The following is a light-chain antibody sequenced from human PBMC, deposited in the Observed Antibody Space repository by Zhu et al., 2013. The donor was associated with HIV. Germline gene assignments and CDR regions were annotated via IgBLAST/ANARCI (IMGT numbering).Light chain of an antibody. J-gene: IGKJ5*01. V-gene: IGKV3D-20*02. CDR1: QSVSSSY. Sequence: EIVLTQSPGALSLSPGERVTLSCRASQSVSSSYLAWYQQKPGQAPRLLIYESALRATGIPDRFSGSGSGTDFTLTISRLEPEDSAVYFCQQRSNWPSITFGQGTRLEIK. CDR2: ESA. CDR3: QQRSNWPSIT.